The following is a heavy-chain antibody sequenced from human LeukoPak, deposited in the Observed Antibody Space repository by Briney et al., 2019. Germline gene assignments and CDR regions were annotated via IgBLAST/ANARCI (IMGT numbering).Heavy chain of an antibody. CDR2: ISSTSTYT. Sequence: GGSLRLSCAASGFTFRDYYMSWIRQAPGKGLEWPSYISSTSTYTNYADSVKGRFTISRDNSQNTLFLQMNSLRAEDTAVYYCAKDARRTDGWYFFDYWGQGALVTVSS. J-gene: IGHJ4*02. CDR3: AKDARRTDGWYFFDY. V-gene: IGHV3-11*05. D-gene: IGHD6-19*01. CDR1: GFTFRDYY.